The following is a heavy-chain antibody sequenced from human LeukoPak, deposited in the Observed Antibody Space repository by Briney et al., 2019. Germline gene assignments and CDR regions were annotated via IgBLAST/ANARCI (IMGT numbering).Heavy chain of an antibody. J-gene: IGHJ6*02. CDR2: LDRGIGET. V-gene: IGHV1-24*01. Sequence: ASVKVSCKVSGYSLTDLSMHWVRQVPGKGLQYMGGLDRGIGETIYAQTFQDRLTVTEDTSTDTAYMKLSSLGSEDTAVYYCARGIVVVRRRNGMDVWGQGTTVTVSS. CDR1: GYSLTDLS. D-gene: IGHD3-22*01. CDR3: ARGIVVVRRRNGMDV.